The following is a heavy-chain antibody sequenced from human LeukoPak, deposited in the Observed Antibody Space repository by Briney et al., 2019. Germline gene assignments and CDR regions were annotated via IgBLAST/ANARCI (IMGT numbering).Heavy chain of an antibody. CDR1: GGSISSYY. Sequence: SETLSLTCTVSGGSISSYYWSWIRQPPGKGLEWIGYIYYSGSTNYNPSLRSRVTISVDTSKNQFSLKLSSVTAADTAVYYCAREHSSGWYSWGQGTLVTVSS. CDR2: IYYSGST. CDR3: AREHSSGWYS. D-gene: IGHD6-19*01. V-gene: IGHV4-59*01. J-gene: IGHJ4*02.